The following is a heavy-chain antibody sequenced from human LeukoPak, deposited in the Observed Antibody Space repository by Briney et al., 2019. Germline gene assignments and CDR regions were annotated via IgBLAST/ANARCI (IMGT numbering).Heavy chain of an antibody. Sequence: SETLSLTCTVSGGSISSGGYYWSWIRQHPGKGLEWIGYIYYSGSTYYNPSLKSRVTISVDTSKNQFSLKLSSVTAADTAVYYCAQSTRRNYYDSSGPQLAYWGQGTLVTVSS. CDR2: IYYSGST. CDR3: AQSTRRNYYDSSGPQLAY. D-gene: IGHD3-22*01. J-gene: IGHJ4*02. V-gene: IGHV4-31*03. CDR1: GGSISSGGYY.